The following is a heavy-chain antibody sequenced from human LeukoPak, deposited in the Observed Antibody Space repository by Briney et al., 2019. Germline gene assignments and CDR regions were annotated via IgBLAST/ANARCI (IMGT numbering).Heavy chain of an antibody. D-gene: IGHD5/OR15-5a*01. Sequence: GGSLRLSCAASGFTFSSYSFNWVRQAPGKGLEWVSSISSASTFIYYADSVKGRLTISRDNAKSSLYLQMNSLRAEDTAVYYCARWSLYNSVAKTNPGFDYWGQGTPVTVSS. CDR3: ARWSLYNSVAKTNPGFDY. CDR2: ISSASTFI. CDR1: GFTFSSYS. J-gene: IGHJ4*02. V-gene: IGHV3-21*01.